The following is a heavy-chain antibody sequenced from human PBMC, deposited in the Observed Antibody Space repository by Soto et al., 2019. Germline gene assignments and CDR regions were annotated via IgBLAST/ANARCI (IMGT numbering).Heavy chain of an antibody. V-gene: IGHV4-30-4*01. D-gene: IGHD4-17*01. CDR3: AGATDYGDYGFLDF. J-gene: IGHJ4*02. CDR2: IYWSGST. CDR1: GGSISSGIYY. Sequence: QVQLQESGPGLVKPSQTLSLTCTVSGGSISSGIYYWSWIRQPPGKGLEWIGYIYWSGSTCYNPPLKSRVSMSVDESNNQFSLKLTSVTAADTAVYYCAGATDYGDYGFLDFWGQGALVTVTS.